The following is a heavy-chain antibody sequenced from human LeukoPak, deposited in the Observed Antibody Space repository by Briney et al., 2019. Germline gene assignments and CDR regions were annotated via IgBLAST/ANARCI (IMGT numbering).Heavy chain of an antibody. D-gene: IGHD5-18*01. Sequence: GGSLRLSCAVSGFTFSSYSMNWVRQASGKGLEWVSYISSSSSTIYYADSVKGRFTISRDNVKNSLYLQMNSLRAEDTAVYYCARQLNPDYWGQGTLVTVSS. CDR3: ARQLNPDY. J-gene: IGHJ4*02. CDR2: ISSSSSTI. CDR1: GFTFSSYS. V-gene: IGHV3-48*04.